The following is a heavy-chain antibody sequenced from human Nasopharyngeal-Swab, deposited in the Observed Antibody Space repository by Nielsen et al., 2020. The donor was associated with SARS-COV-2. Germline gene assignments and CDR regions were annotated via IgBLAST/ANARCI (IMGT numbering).Heavy chain of an antibody. CDR2: IWYDGSNK. V-gene: IGHV3-33*01. CDR3: ARTWIRVPDAFDI. D-gene: IGHD5-18*01. J-gene: IGHJ3*02. Sequence: GGSLRLSCAASGFTFSSYGMHWVRQAPGKGLEWVAVIWYDGSNKYYADSVKGRFTISRDNSKNTRYLQMNSLRAEDTAVYYCARTWIRVPDAFDIWGQGTMVTVSS. CDR1: GFTFSSYG.